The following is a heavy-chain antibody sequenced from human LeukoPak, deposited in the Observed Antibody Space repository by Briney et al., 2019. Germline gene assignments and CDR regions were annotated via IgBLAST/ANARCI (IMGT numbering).Heavy chain of an antibody. J-gene: IGHJ5*02. Sequence: SETLSLTCTVSGGSISSGGYYWSWIRQHPGKGLEWIGYIYYSGSTYYNPSLKSRVTISVDTSKNQFSLKLSSVAAADTAVYYCARAGPRCSSTSCYANWFDPWGQGTLVTVSS. V-gene: IGHV4-31*03. CDR3: ARAGPRCSSTSCYANWFDP. D-gene: IGHD2-2*01. CDR1: GGSISSGGYY. CDR2: IYYSGST.